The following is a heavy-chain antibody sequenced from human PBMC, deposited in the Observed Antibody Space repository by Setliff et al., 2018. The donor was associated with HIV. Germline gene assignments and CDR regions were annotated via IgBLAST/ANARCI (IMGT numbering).Heavy chain of an antibody. CDR3: AKSDCGGDCHLLDY. CDR2: IKGDGSAE. V-gene: IGHV3-7*03. D-gene: IGHD2-21*02. Sequence: GGSLRLSCAASGITFSDQWMTWFRQPPGKGLEWVANIKGDGSAEYYVDSAKGRFTISRDNSKNTLYLQMNSLRADDTAVYYCAKSDCGGDCHLLDYWGQGTLVTVSS. J-gene: IGHJ4*02. CDR1: GITFSDQW.